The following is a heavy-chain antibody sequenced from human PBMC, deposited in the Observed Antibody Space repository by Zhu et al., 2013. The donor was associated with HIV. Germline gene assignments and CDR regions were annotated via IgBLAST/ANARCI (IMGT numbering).Heavy chain of an antibody. J-gene: IGHJ4*02. CDR3: ARIMWVGTQVPRGDFDY. D-gene: IGHD1-26*01. CDR1: GYTFSDYG. CDR2: ISAYNGNT. V-gene: IGHV1-18*01. Sequence: QVQLMQSGTEVKKPGASVKVSCKASGYTFSDYGITWVRQAPGQGLEWMGWISAYNGNTNYAQKLQGRVTMTTDTSTRTGYMELRNLRSADTAVYFCARIMWVGTQVPRGDFDYWGQGALVIVSS.